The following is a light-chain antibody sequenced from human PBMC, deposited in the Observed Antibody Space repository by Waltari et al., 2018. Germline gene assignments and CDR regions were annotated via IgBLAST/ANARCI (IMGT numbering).Light chain of an antibody. CDR3: QQYYATPYS. V-gene: IGKV4-1*01. CDR1: QSLLYSSRNKNY. CDR2: GAS. Sequence: DVVMTQSPDSLAVSLGERAPINCTSSQSLLYSSRNKNYLAWYQQKPGQPPKVLIYGASEREAGVPDRISGSGSGTDFTLTISSLQAEDVAVYYCQQYYATPYSVGQGTKVEIK. J-gene: IGKJ2*03.